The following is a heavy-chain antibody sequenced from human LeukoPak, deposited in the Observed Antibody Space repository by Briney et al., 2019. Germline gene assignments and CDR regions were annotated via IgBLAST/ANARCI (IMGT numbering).Heavy chain of an antibody. J-gene: IGHJ3*02. V-gene: IGHV4-39*01. CDR3: AGSYSSTWYSTFDI. CDR2: INYSGNT. CDR1: GGSLNSNSYY. D-gene: IGHD6-13*01. Sequence: SETLPLTCTVSGGSLNSNSYYWGWIRQPPGKGLEWIGSINYSGNTYYNPSLKSRVTISVDTSKNQFSLKLSSVTAAETAIYYCAGSYSSTWYSTFDIWGQGTLVTVSS.